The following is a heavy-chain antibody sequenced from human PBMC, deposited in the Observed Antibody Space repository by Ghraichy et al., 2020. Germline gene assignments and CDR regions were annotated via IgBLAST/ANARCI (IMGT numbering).Heavy chain of an antibody. CDR3: VRDFDEYDKSGYEDWFDS. J-gene: IGHJ5*01. D-gene: IGHD3-22*01. V-gene: IGHV3-7*01. Sequence: GGSLRLSCAASGFTFSNYWMSWARQAPGKGLEWVASIKQDGSDKKYMEAVKGRFTISKDNGKNLVYLQMNSLRVEDTAVYYCVRDFDEYDKSGYEDWFDSWGQGTQVTVSS. CDR1: GFTFSNYW. CDR2: IKQDGSDK.